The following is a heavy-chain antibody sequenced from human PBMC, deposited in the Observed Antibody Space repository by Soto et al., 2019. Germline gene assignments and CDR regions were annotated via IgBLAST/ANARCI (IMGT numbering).Heavy chain of an antibody. Sequence: ASVKVSCKASGYTFTSYDINWVRQATGQGLEWMGWMNPNSGNTGYAQKFQGRVTMTRDTSTSTVYMELSSLRSEDTAVYYCARGDRGYYDFWSGYYPNWFDPWGQGTLVTVSS. CDR2: MNPNSGNT. CDR1: GYTFTSYD. J-gene: IGHJ5*02. V-gene: IGHV1-8*01. CDR3: ARGDRGYYDFWSGYYPNWFDP. D-gene: IGHD3-3*01.